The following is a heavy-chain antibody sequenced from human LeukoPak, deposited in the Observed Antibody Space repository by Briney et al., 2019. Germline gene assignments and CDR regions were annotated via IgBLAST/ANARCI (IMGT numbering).Heavy chain of an antibody. CDR3: ATTRYCSSTSCFDAFDI. V-gene: IGHV3-21*01. Sequence: PGGSLRLSRAASGFTFSSYSMNWVRQAPGKGLEWVSSISSSSSYIYYADSVKGRFTISRDNAKNSLYLQMNSLRAEDTAVYYCATTRYCSSTSCFDAFDIWGQGTMVTVSS. J-gene: IGHJ3*02. CDR1: GFTFSSYS. D-gene: IGHD2-2*01. CDR2: ISSSSSYI.